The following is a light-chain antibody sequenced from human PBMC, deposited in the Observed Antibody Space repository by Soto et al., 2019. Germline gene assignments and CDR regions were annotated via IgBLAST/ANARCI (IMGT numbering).Light chain of an antibody. CDR3: QQRSNWPPIT. CDR2: GAS. J-gene: IGKJ5*01. CDR1: QSVSSN. V-gene: IGKV3-15*01. Sequence: EIVMTQSPATLSVSPGERATLSCRASQSVSSNLAWYQQKPGQAPRLLIYGASTRATGIPARFSGRGSGTDFTLTISSLEPEDFAVYYCQQRSNWPPITFGQGTRLEIK.